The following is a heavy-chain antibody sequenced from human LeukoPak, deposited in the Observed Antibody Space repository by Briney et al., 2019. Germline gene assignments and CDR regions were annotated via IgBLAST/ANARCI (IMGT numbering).Heavy chain of an antibody. Sequence: PSETLSLTCTVSGYSISSGYYWGWIRQPPGKGLERIGSIYHSGSTYYNPSLKSRVTISVDTSKNQFSLKLSSVTAADTAVYYCARGGYYGSGNDFRFDPWGQGTLVTVSS. CDR1: GYSISSGYY. D-gene: IGHD3-10*01. CDR2: IYHSGST. V-gene: IGHV4-38-2*02. J-gene: IGHJ5*02. CDR3: ARGGYYGSGNDFRFDP.